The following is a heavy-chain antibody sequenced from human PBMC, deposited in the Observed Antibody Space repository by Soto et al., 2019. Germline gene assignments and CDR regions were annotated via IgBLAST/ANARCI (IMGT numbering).Heavy chain of an antibody. CDR1: GFTFSSSW. CDR3: ARAFYDILTGYYFPTPFDY. V-gene: IGHV3-7*01. Sequence: EVQLVESGGGLVQPGGSLRLSCAASGFTFSSSWMSWVRQAPGKGLEWVTNIKQDGSEKYYVDSVKGRFTISRDNAKNSLYLQMNRLRAEDTAVYYCARAFYDILTGYYFPTPFDYWGQGTLVTVSS. D-gene: IGHD3-9*01. J-gene: IGHJ4*02. CDR2: IKQDGSEK.